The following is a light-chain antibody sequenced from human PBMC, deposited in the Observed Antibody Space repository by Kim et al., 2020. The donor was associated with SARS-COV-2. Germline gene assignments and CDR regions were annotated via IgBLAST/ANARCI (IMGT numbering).Light chain of an antibody. Sequence: QSALTQPASVSGSPGQSITISCTGTRSDVGGYNYVSWYQQHPGKAPKLMIYDVNNRPSGISNRFSGSKSGNTASLTISGLQAEDEADYYCSSYASRITWVFGGGTKVTVL. CDR2: DVN. V-gene: IGLV2-14*03. CDR1: RSDVGGYNY. J-gene: IGLJ2*01. CDR3: SSYASRITWV.